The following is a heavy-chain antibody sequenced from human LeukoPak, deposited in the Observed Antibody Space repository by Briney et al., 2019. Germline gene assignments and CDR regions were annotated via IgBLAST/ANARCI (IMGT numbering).Heavy chain of an antibody. Sequence: GGSLRLSCAASGFTFNSFAMNWVRQAPGKGLEWVSSISGSDGTSHYADFVKGRFTISRDNSKNTLYLQMNSLRAEDTAVYYCARDHAYRTDYWGQGTLVTVSS. CDR2: ISGSDGTS. D-gene: IGHD2-2*01. V-gene: IGHV3-23*01. J-gene: IGHJ4*02. CDR3: ARDHAYRTDY. CDR1: GFTFNSFA.